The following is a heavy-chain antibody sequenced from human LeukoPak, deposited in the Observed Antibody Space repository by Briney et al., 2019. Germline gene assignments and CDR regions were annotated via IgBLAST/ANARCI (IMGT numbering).Heavy chain of an antibody. CDR1: GYTFTSYG. CDR2: ISAYNGNT. V-gene: IGHV1-18*01. J-gene: IGHJ5*02. D-gene: IGHD3-9*01. CDR3: AKDWHILTGRNCFDP. Sequence: ASVKVSCKASGYTFTSYGISWVRQAPGQGLEWMGWISAYNGNTNYAQKFQGRVTMSTDTSTCTAYMELRSLRFDDTAIYYCAKDWHILTGRNCFDPWGQGTLVTVSS.